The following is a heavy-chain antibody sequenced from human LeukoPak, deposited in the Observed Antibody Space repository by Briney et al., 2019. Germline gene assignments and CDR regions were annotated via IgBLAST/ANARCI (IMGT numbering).Heavy chain of an antibody. V-gene: IGHV3-48*01. CDR2: ISSSSSTI. CDR3: AGDSVYAFDS. J-gene: IGHJ5*01. Sequence: GGSLRLSCAASGFTFSSYSMNWVRQAPGKGLEWVSYISSSSSTIFYTDSVKGRFTISRDNAKNSLYLQMNSLSAEDTAVYYCAGDSVYAFDSWGQGTLVTVSS. CDR1: GFTFSSYS. D-gene: IGHD2-8*01.